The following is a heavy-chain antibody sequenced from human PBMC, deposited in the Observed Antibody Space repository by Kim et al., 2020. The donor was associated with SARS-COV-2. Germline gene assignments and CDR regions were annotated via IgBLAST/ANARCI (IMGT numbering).Heavy chain of an antibody. Sequence: SETLSLTCTVSGGSISSYYWSWIRQPPGKGLEWIGYIYYSGSTNYNPSLKSRVTISVDTSKNQFSLKLSSVTAADTAVYYCARHAYYYGSGSYPDYWGQGTLVTVSS. V-gene: IGHV4-59*08. CDR1: GGSISSYY. CDR2: IYYSGST. CDR3: ARHAYYYGSGSYPDY. J-gene: IGHJ4*02. D-gene: IGHD3-10*01.